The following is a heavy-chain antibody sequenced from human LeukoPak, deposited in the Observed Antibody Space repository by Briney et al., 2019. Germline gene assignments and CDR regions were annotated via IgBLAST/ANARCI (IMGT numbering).Heavy chain of an antibody. J-gene: IGHJ4*01. Sequence: ASVKVSCKASAYTFTSYGISWVRQAPGQGLEWMGWISAYNGNTNQAQKPQGRVTMTTDTSTSTAYMELRTLKSDATALDYCARVGSSGWRKDYWGQGTLVTVSS. CDR1: AYTFTSYG. CDR2: ISAYNGNT. D-gene: IGHD6-19*01. V-gene: IGHV1-18*01. CDR3: ARVGSSGWRKDY.